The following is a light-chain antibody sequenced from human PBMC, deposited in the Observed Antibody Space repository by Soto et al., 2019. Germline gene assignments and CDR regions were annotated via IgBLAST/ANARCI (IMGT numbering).Light chain of an antibody. CDR3: QQYGRPPYT. Sequence: EIVLTQSPATLSLSPGERATLSCGASQSVSSSYLAWYQQKPGLAPRLLSDDAASRATGSPDRFSGSGSGTAFTLTIRRLAPDDFAAYYCQQYGRPPYTFGQGPKLEIK. CDR2: DAA. CDR1: QSVSSSY. V-gene: IGKV3D-20*01. J-gene: IGKJ2*01.